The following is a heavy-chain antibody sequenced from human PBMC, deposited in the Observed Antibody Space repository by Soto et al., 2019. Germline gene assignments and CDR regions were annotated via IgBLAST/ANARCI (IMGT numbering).Heavy chain of an antibody. CDR3: ARGLGYCSSTSCPDYYGMDV. D-gene: IGHD2-2*01. Sequence: PGGSLRLSCAASGFTFSSYGMHWVRQAPGKGLEWVAVVWYEGSNKYYADSVKGRFTISRDNSKNTLYLQMNSLRAEDTAVYYCARGLGYCSSTSCPDYYGMDVWGQGTTVTVSS. J-gene: IGHJ6*02. CDR1: GFTFSSYG. CDR2: VWYEGSNK. V-gene: IGHV3-33*01.